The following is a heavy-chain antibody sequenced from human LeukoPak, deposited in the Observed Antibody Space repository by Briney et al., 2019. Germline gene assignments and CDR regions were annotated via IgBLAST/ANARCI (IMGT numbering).Heavy chain of an antibody. CDR2: IRGSGMTT. CDR3: AKDRMAVTPRYFGY. J-gene: IGHJ4*02. V-gene: IGHV3-23*01. D-gene: IGHD3-16*02. CDR1: GFTVSSSY. Sequence: PGGSLRLSCAASGFTVSSSYMIWVRQAPGKGLEWVSGIRGSGMTTYYADSVKGRFTISRDNSKNMFYLQMNSLRAEDTAVYYCAKDRMAVTPRYFGYWGQGTLVTVSS.